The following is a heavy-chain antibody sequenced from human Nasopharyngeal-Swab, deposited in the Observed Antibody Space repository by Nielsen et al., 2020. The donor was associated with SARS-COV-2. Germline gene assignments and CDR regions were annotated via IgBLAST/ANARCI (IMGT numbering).Heavy chain of an antibody. CDR3: AKSYYYDSSGYYL. J-gene: IGHJ4*02. CDR2: ISGSGGSI. D-gene: IGHD3-22*01. Sequence: GASLKISCAASGFTFSSYAMSWVRQARGKRLEWVSAISGSGGSIYYADSVKGRFTISRDNSKNTLYLQMNSLRAEDTAVYYCAKSYYYDSSGYYLGGQGTLVTVSS. V-gene: IGHV3-23*01. CDR1: GFTFSSYA.